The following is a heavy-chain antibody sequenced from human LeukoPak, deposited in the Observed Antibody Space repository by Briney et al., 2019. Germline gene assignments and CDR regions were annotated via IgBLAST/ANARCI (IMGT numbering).Heavy chain of an antibody. CDR1: GYTFTSYD. V-gene: IGHV1-8*01. CDR2: MNPNSGNT. Sequence: ASVKVSCKASGYTFTSYDINWVRQATGQGLEWMGWMNPNSGNTGYAQKFQGRVTMTRNTSISTAYMELSSLRSEDTAVYYCARAVDGSGSYYSALYYYYMDVWGKGTTVTVSS. CDR3: ARAVDGSGSYYSALYYYYMDV. J-gene: IGHJ6*03. D-gene: IGHD3-10*01.